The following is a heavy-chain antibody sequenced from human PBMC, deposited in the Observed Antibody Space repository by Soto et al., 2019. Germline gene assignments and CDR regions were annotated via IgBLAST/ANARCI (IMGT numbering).Heavy chain of an antibody. V-gene: IGHV3-23*01. CDR2: ISGSGGSK. D-gene: IGHD6-19*01. CDR1: GFTFSSYA. CDR3: AKDGSGWYQYYFDY. J-gene: IGHJ4*02. Sequence: GGSLRLSCAASGFTFSSYAMSWVRQAPGKGLEWVSAISGSGGSKYYADSVKGRFTISRDNSKNTLYLQMNSLRAEDTAVYYCAKDGSGWYQYYFDYWGQGTLVTVSS.